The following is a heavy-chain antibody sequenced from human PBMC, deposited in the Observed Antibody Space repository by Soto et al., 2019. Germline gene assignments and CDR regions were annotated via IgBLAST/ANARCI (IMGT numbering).Heavy chain of an antibody. CDR3: ARRRCLGVRCYEGNWLDP. CDR2: IYYSGST. CDR1: GGSISSYY. J-gene: IGHJ5*02. Sequence: PSETLSLTCTVSGGSISSYYWSWIRQPPGKGLEWIGYIYYSGSTNYNPSLKSRVTISVDTSKNQFSLKLTSVTAADTAVYYCARRRCLGVRCYEGNWLDPWGQGILVTVSS. D-gene: IGHD2-8*01. V-gene: IGHV4-59*08.